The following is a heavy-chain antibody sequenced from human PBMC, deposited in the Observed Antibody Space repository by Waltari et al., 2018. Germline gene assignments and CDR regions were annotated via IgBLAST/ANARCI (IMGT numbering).Heavy chain of an antibody. Sequence: EVQLVESGGGLVQPGGSLRLSCAASGFSLGSHEMHWVRQAPGKGLEWISYISLATDATYYADSVRGRFIMSRDNTKNSLYLQMKSLSAEDTALYYCARSTPYPRSGFAIDIWGQGATVTVPS. CDR3: ARSTPYPRSGFAIDI. D-gene: IGHD6-19*01. CDR1: GFSLGSHE. V-gene: IGHV3-48*03. J-gene: IGHJ3*02. CDR2: ISLATDAT.